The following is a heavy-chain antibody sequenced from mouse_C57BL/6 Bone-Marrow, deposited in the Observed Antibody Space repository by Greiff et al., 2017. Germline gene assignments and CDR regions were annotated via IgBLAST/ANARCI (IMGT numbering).Heavy chain of an antibody. CDR1: GFTFSSYA. CDR2: ISDGGSYT. Sequence: EVNVVESGGGLVKPGGSLKLSCAASGFTFSSYAMSWVRQTPEKRLEWVATISDGGSYTYYPDNVKGRFTISRDNAKNNLYLQMSHLKSEDTAMYYCARGGYAMDYGGQGTSVTVSS. V-gene: IGHV5-4*03. CDR3: ARGGYAMDY. D-gene: IGHD2-14*01. J-gene: IGHJ4*01.